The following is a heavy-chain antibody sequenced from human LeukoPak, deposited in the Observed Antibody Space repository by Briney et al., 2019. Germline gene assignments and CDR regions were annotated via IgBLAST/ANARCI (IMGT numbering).Heavy chain of an antibody. CDR3: ARFLKQTSRYFDWLSPKHNRNYYYYYYMDV. Sequence: ASVKVSCKASGYTFTGYFMYWVRQAPGQGLEWMGWINPNSGGTNYAQKFQGRVTMTRDTSISTAYMELSRLRSDDTAVYYCARFLKQTSRYFDWLSPKHNRNYYYYYYMDVWGKGTTVTISS. CDR2: INPNSGGT. V-gene: IGHV1-2*02. J-gene: IGHJ6*03. D-gene: IGHD3-9*01. CDR1: GYTFTGYF.